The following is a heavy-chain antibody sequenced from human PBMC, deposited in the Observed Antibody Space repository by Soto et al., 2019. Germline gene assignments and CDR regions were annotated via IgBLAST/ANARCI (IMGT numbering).Heavy chain of an antibody. CDR3: ARQAVNDYNLNYSGMDV. J-gene: IGHJ6*04. CDR1: GGSISSFY. D-gene: IGHD4-4*01. V-gene: IGHV4-59*01. Sequence: SETLSLTCSVSGGSISSFYWSWIRQPPGKGLEWIGYIYYSGSTNYNPSLKSRVTISVDTPKNQFSLKLSSVTAADTAVYYCARQAVNDYNLNYSGMDVWGKGTTVPVSS. CDR2: IYYSGST.